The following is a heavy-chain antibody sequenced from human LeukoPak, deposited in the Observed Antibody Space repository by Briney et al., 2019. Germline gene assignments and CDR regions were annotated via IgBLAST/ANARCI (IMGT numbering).Heavy chain of an antibody. D-gene: IGHD3-3*01. Sequence: ASVKVSCKASGYTFTSYGISWVRQAPGQGLEWMGWISAYNGNTNYAQKLQGRVTMTTDTSTSTAYMELRSLRSDDTAVYYCARTPWYYDFWNGYSYAYYFDYWGQGTLVTVSS. J-gene: IGHJ4*02. CDR3: ARTPWYYDFWNGYSYAYYFDY. V-gene: IGHV1-18*01. CDR2: ISAYNGNT. CDR1: GYTFTSYG.